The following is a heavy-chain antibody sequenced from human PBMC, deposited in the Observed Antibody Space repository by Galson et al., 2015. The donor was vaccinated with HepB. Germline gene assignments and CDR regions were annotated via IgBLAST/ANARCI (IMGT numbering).Heavy chain of an antibody. CDR3: ARESGTPGNWYFDL. CDR1: GFTFNNYD. CDR2: IGTGGGP. J-gene: IGHJ2*01. V-gene: IGHV3-13*05. D-gene: IGHD1-1*01. Sequence: SLRLSCAASGFTFNNYDFHWVRHTAGKGLEWVSGIGTGGGPNYPGAVKGRFTISGENAQNSVFLQMNSLRDGDTAVYYCARESGTPGNWYFDLWGRGTVVIVSS.